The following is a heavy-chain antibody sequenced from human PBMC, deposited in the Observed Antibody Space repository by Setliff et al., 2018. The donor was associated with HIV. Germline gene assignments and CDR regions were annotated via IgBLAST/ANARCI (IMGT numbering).Heavy chain of an antibody. CDR1: GFTFSSYS. D-gene: IGHD6-19*01. Sequence: GGSLRLSCAASGFTFSSYSMNWVRQAPEKGLEWISYISSSSSTIYYADSVKGRFTISRDNAKNSVYLDMDSLRADDTAVYYCAREDSSGWYYFDYWGQGTLVTVSS. CDR3: AREDSSGWYYFDY. J-gene: IGHJ4*02. V-gene: IGHV3-48*01. CDR2: ISSSSSTI.